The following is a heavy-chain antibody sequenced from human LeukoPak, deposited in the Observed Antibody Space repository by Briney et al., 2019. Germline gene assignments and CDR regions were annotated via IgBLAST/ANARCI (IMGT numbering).Heavy chain of an antibody. CDR1: GFSFSSYA. CDR3: ARDFYDGFALDY. V-gene: IGHV3-23*01. D-gene: IGHD2/OR15-2a*01. Sequence: PGGSLRLSCATSGFSFSSYAMSWVRQAPGKGLEWVSAMSSSDDGRYYAASVRGRFTISRDNARNSLYLQMDNLRAEDTGVYYCARDFYDGFALDYWGQGTLVTVSS. CDR2: MSSSDDGR. J-gene: IGHJ4*02.